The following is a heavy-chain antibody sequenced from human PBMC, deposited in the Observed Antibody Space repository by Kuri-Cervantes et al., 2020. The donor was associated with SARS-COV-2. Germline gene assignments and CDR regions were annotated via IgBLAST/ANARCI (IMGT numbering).Heavy chain of an antibody. V-gene: IGHV1-3*01. CDR3: ARGRALTIFGVVTGSYGAFDI. CDR1: GYTFTSYA. Sequence: ASVKVSCKASGYTFTSYAMHWVRQAPGQRLEWMGWINAGNGNTKYSQKFQGRVTMTRDTSISTAYMELSRLRSDDTAVYYCARGRALTIFGVVTGSYGAFDIWGQATMVTVSS. J-gene: IGHJ3*02. CDR2: INAGNGNT. D-gene: IGHD3-3*01.